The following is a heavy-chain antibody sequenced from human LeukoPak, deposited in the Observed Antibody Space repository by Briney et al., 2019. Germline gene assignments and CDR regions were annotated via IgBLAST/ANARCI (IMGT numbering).Heavy chain of an antibody. CDR3: ARGTRAAAGFAPRSTYNWFDP. V-gene: IGHV4-34*01. Sequence: ETLSLTCAVYGGSFSGYYWSWIRQPPGKGLEWIGEINHSGSTNYNPSLKSRVTISVGTSKNQFSLKLSSVTAADTAVYYCARGTRAAAGFAPRSTYNWFDPWGQGTLVTVSS. CDR2: INHSGST. CDR1: GGSFSGYY. J-gene: IGHJ5*02. D-gene: IGHD6-13*01.